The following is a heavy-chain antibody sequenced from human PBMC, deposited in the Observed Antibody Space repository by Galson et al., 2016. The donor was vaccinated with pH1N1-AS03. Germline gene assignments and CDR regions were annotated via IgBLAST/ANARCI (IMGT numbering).Heavy chain of an antibody. CDR3: ARDRGSGYDLFDYYYGMDV. J-gene: IGHJ6*02. CDR2: INAGHGNT. Sequence: SVKVSCKASGYTFTSYAMHWVRQAPGQRLEWMGWINAGHGNTKYSQKFQGRVTITRDTSASTAYMELSSLRSEDTAVYYCARDRGSGYDLFDYYYGMDVWGQGTTVTVSS. V-gene: IGHV1-3*01. CDR1: GYTFTSYA. D-gene: IGHD5-12*01.